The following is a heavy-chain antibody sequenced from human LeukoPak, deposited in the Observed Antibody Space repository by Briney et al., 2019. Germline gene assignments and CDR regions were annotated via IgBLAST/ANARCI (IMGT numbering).Heavy chain of an antibody. CDR2: INPNSGGT. J-gene: IGHJ5*02. V-gene: IGHV1-2*02. CDR1: GYTFTGYY. CDR3: ARISGSYYLNWFDP. D-gene: IGHD3-10*01. Sequence: GASVKVSCKASGYTFTGYYMHWVRQAPGQGLEWMGWINPNSGGTNYAQKFQGRVTMTRDTSISTAYMELSRLRSDDTAVYYCARISGSYYLNWFDPWGQRTLVTVSS.